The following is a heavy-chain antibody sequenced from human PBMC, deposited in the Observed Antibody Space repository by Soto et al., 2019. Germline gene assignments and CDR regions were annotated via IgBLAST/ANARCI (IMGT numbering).Heavy chain of an antibody. Sequence: QVRLVQSGAEVKKPGSSVKVSCMASGGTFSSYTVNWLRQAPGRGLEWMGRVIPVLTKTDYAQKFWGRVTNTADKSASAVYIELTSLSFEDTAVYYCARRRYCGYDCYHKHYYGMDVWGQGTTVTVAS. J-gene: IGHJ6*02. CDR3: ARRRYCGYDCYHKHYYGMDV. D-gene: IGHD2-21*02. CDR1: GGTFSSYT. V-gene: IGHV1-69*02. CDR2: VIPVLTKT.